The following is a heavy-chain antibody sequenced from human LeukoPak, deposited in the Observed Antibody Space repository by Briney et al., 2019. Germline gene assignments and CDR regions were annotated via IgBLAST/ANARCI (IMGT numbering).Heavy chain of an antibody. V-gene: IGHV1-2*02. Sequence: ASVKVSCKASGYTFTGYYMHWVRQAPGQGLEWMGWINPNSGGTNYAQKFQGRVTTTRDTSISTAYMELSRLRSDDTAVYYCARRAYGSGSYSFDYWGQGTQVTVSS. J-gene: IGHJ4*02. CDR2: INPNSGGT. CDR3: ARRAYGSGSYSFDY. D-gene: IGHD3-10*01. CDR1: GYTFTGYY.